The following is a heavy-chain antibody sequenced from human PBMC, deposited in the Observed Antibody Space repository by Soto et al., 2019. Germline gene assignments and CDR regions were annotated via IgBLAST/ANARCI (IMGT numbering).Heavy chain of an antibody. CDR3: ARGGSLYWYFDL. CDR1: GYTFTSYA. CDR2: INAGNGNT. V-gene: IGHV1-3*01. D-gene: IGHD1-26*01. Sequence: QVQLVQSGAEVKKPGASVKVSCKASGYTFTSYAMHWVRQAPGQRLEWMGWINAGNGNTKYSQKCQGRVTITRDTSESTAYMELSSLRSEDTAVYYCARGGSLYWYFDLWGRCTLVTVSS. J-gene: IGHJ2*01.